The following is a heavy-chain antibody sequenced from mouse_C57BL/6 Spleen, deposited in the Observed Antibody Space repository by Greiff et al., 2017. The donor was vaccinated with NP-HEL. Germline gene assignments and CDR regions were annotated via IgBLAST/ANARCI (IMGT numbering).Heavy chain of an antibody. V-gene: IGHV1-82*01. Sequence: QAQLQQSGPELVKPGASVKISCKASGYAFSSSWMNWVKQRPGKGLEWIGRIYPGDGDTNYNGKFKGKATLTADKSSSTAYMQLSSLTSEDSAVYFCARRGTYYSNLYAMDYWGQGTSVTVSS. CDR2: IYPGDGDT. J-gene: IGHJ4*01. D-gene: IGHD2-5*01. CDR3: ARRGTYYSNLYAMDY. CDR1: GYAFSSSW.